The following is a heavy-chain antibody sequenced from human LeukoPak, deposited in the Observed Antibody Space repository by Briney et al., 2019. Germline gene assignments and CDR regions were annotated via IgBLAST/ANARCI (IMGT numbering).Heavy chain of an antibody. D-gene: IGHD3-3*01. CDR2: IKQDGSEK. CDR3: ARARWSDYDFWSGYFYYFDY. Sequence: GGSLRLSCAASGFTFSSYAMTWVRQAPGQGLEWVANIKQDGSEKYYVDSVKGRFTISRDNAKNSLYLQMNSLRAEDTAVYYCARARWSDYDFWSGYFYYFDYWGQGTLVTVSS. V-gene: IGHV3-7*01. CDR1: GFTFSSYA. J-gene: IGHJ4*02.